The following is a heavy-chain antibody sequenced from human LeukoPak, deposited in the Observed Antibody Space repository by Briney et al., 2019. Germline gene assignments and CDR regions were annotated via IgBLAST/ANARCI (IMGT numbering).Heavy chain of an antibody. D-gene: IGHD3-9*01. CDR3: ASRKNTLTGIDY. Sequence: PSETLSLTCAVSGYSISSGYYWGWIRQPPGKGLEWIGSIYHSGSTYYNPSLKSRVTISVDTSKNQFSLKLSSVTAAATAVYYCASRKNTLTGIDYWGQGTLVTVSS. CDR1: GYSISSGYY. V-gene: IGHV4-38-2*01. CDR2: IYHSGST. J-gene: IGHJ4*02.